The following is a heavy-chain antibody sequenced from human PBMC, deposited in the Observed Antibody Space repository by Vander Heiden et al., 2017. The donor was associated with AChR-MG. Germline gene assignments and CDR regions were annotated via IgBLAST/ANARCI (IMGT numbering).Heavy chain of an antibody. D-gene: IGHD6-19*01. V-gene: IGHV3-9*01. CDR3: AKGIEVAGTTGFDY. J-gene: IGHJ4*02. CDR1: GFTFAAHA. Sequence: DVQLVASGGGLVQPGRSLSLSCAASGFTFAAHALHWVRPAPGKGLEWVSGISWNSGSIGYGDSVKGRVTISRDNAKNSLYLQMNSLRAEDTALYDCAKGIEVAGTTGFDYWGQGTLVTVSS. CDR2: ISWNSGSI.